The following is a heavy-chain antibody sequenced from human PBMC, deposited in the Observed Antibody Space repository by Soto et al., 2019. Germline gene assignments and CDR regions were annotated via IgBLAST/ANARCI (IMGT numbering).Heavy chain of an antibody. CDR3: ARVRTYYDILTGYSYYYYGMDV. J-gene: IGHJ6*02. V-gene: IGHV4-59*01. D-gene: IGHD3-9*01. Sequence: SETLSLTCTVSGGSISSYYWSWIRQPPGKGLEWIGYIYYSGSTNYNPSLKSRVTISVDTSKNQCSLKLSSVTAAYTAVYYCARVRTYYDILTGYSYYYYGMDVWGQGTTVTVSS. CDR1: GGSISSYY. CDR2: IYYSGST.